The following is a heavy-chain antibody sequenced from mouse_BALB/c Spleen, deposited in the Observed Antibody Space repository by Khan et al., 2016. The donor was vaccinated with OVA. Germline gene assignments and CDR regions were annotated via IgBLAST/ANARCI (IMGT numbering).Heavy chain of an antibody. CDR1: GYSITSDYA. Sequence: EVKLVESGPGLVKPSQSLSLTCTVTGYSITSDYAWNWIRQFPGNELEWMGYISYSGNTKYNPSLKSRISITRDTSKNQFFLQLNSVTTEDTATYYCARIYGGDFDYWGQGTTLTVSS. J-gene: IGHJ2*01. D-gene: IGHD1-1*01. V-gene: IGHV3-2*02. CDR2: ISYSGNT. CDR3: ARIYGGDFDY.